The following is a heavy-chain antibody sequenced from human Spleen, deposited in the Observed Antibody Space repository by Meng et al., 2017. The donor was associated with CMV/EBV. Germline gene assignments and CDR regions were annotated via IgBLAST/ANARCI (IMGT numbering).Heavy chain of an antibody. CDR2: INPSGGST. V-gene: IGHV1-46*01. Sequence: ASVKVSCKASGYTFTSYYMHWVRQAPGQGLEWMGIINPSGGSTSYAQKFQGRVTMTRDTSTSTVYMELSSLRSEATAVYYCARGGGPNQIRDYYYGMDVWGQGTTVTVSS. CDR3: ARGGGPNQIRDYYYGMDV. J-gene: IGHJ6*02. D-gene: IGHD3-16*01. CDR1: GYTFTSYY.